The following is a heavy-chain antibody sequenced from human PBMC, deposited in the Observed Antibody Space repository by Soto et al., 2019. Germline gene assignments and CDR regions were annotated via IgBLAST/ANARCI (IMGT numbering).Heavy chain of an antibody. D-gene: IGHD2-2*01. CDR3: AKQLGYCSTGRCYFDY. CDR2: ILSDGSNK. V-gene: IGHV3-33*06. CDR1: GFTFSSYA. J-gene: IGHJ4*02. Sequence: GGSLRLSCATSGFTFSSYAMHWVRQAPGKGLDWVAVILSDGSNKHYADSVKGRFTISRDNSQNTVNLQMKSLRVEDTAIYYCAKQLGYCSTGRCYFDYWGQGTQVTVSS.